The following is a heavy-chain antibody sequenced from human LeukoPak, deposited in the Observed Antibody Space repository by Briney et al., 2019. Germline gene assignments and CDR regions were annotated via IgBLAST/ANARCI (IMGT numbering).Heavy chain of an antibody. Sequence: ASVKVSCKTSGYTLSSYTINWVRQAPGQGLEWMGWINTNTGNPTYAQGFTGRYVFSLDTSVSTTYLQISGLTADDTAVYFCGRDPRLGIRGYTYGYIDYWGQGTLVTVSS. V-gene: IGHV7-4-1*02. J-gene: IGHJ4*02. CDR3: GRDPRLGIRGYTYGYIDY. CDR2: INTNTGNP. D-gene: IGHD5-18*01. CDR1: GYTLSSYT.